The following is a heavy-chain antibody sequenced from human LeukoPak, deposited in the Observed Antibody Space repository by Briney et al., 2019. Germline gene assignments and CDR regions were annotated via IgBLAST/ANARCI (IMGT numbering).Heavy chain of an antibody. Sequence: GGSLRLSCAASGFTFSSYSMNWVRQAPGKGLEWVSYISSSSTIYYADSVKGRFTISRDNAKNSLYLQMNSLRAEDTAVYYCARGDSNPSYYYYYMDVWGKGTTVTVSS. D-gene: IGHD4-11*01. CDR1: GFTFSSYS. J-gene: IGHJ6*03. CDR3: ARGDSNPSYYYYYMDV. V-gene: IGHV3-48*04. CDR2: ISSSSTI.